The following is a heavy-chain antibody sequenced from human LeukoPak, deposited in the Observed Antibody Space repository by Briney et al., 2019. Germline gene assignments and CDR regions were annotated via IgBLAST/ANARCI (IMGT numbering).Heavy chain of an antibody. CDR3: ARWYSGSYRIDY. CDR1: GGSISSGGYY. CDR2: SYYSGST. V-gene: IGHV4-31*03. J-gene: IGHJ4*02. D-gene: IGHD1-26*01. Sequence: SQTLSLTCTVSGGSISSGGYYWSWIRQHPGKGLEWIGYSYYSGSTYYNPSLKSRVPISVDTSKNQFSLKLSSVTAADTAVYYCARWYSGSYRIDYWGQGTLVTVSS.